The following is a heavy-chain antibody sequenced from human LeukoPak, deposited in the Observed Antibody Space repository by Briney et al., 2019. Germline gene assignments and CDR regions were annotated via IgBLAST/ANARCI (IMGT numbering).Heavy chain of an antibody. CDR2: ISAYNGNT. J-gene: IGHJ6*02. D-gene: IGHD2-15*01. CDR3: ARDGGIVVVVAADYYYYGMDV. V-gene: IGHV1-18*01. CDR1: GYTFTSYG. Sequence: GASVKVSCKASGYTFTSYGISWVRQAPGQGLEWMGWISAYNGNTNYAQKLQGRVTMTTDTSTSTAYMELRSLRSDDTAVYYCARDGGIVVVVAADYYYYGMDVWSQGTTVTVSS.